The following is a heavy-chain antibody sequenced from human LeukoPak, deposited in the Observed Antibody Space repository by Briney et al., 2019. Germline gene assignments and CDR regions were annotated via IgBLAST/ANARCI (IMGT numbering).Heavy chain of an antibody. J-gene: IGHJ3*02. V-gene: IGHV4-61*02. CDR1: GDSISSGTYY. Sequence: SETLSLTCSVSGDSISSGTYYWSWVRQPAGKGLEWIGRIYSSGGTNYNPSLKSRVALSVDTSKNQFSLKLSSVTAADTAVYYCARGPTRAIGFDIWGQGTTVTVS. CDR2: IYSSGGT. CDR3: ARGPTRAIGFDI.